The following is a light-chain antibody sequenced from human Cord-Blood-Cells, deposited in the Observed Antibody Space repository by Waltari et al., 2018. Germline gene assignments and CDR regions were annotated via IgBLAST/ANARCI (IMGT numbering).Light chain of an antibody. V-gene: IGKV3-15*01. CDR2: GVS. Sequence: EIVMTQSPATLSVSAGERATLSCRASLSGSSNLAWYQQKPGQAPRLLIYGVSTRATGIPAMFSGSGSGTEFTLTISSLQSEDFAVYYCQQYNNWPWTFGQGTKVEIK. CDR1: LSGSSN. J-gene: IGKJ1*01. CDR3: QQYNNWPWT.